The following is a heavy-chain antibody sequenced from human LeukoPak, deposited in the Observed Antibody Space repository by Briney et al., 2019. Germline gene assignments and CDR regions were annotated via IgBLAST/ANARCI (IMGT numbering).Heavy chain of an antibody. J-gene: IGHJ3*02. Sequence: PGGSLRLSCAASGFTFRSYEMNWVRQAPGKGLEWVSYISSSGSTIYYADSLKGRFTISRDNAKNSLYLQMNSLRAEDTAVYYCAREGAARGAFDIWGQGTMVTVPS. V-gene: IGHV3-48*03. D-gene: IGHD1-26*01. CDR2: ISSSGSTI. CDR3: AREGAARGAFDI. CDR1: GFTFRSYE.